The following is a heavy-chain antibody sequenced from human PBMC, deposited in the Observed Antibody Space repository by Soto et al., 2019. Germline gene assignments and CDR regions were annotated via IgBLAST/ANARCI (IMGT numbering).Heavy chain of an antibody. J-gene: IGHJ4*02. Sequence: QVQLVQSGAEVKKPGASVKVSCKASGYTFTNFGISWVRQAPGKGLEWMGWISAYNGNTNYAQKFQGRVTMTTDTSTSTAYMEVRSMRFDDPAVYSCASGGTPIAYWGQGTLVNVSS. CDR1: GYTFTNFG. CDR2: ISAYNGNT. CDR3: ASGGTPIAY. D-gene: IGHD3-16*01. V-gene: IGHV1-18*01.